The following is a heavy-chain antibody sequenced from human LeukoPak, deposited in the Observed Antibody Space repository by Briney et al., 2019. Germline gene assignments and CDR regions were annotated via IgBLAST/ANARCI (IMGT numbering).Heavy chain of an antibody. CDR1: GFTFSSFD. CDR3: VKRAASCFDH. CDR2: ISASGDST. J-gene: IGHJ4*02. D-gene: IGHD1-26*01. Sequence: GGYLRLYCAVSGFTFSSFDMIWVGPTQGLGLQWASVISASGDSTYYADSVKGRFTISRGNSMKTLYLHLKSLRVEDTAKYYCVKRAASCFDHWGQGTLITVSS. V-gene: IGHV3-23*01.